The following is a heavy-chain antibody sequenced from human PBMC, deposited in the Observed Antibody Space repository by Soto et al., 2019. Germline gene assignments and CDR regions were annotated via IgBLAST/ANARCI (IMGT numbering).Heavy chain of an antibody. D-gene: IGHD4-17*01. CDR3: ARDGANGDYDYYYYGMAV. CDR2: ISAYNGNT. J-gene: IGHJ6*02. Sequence: QVQLVQYGAAVKKPGASVKVSCKASGYTFTSYGISWVRQAPGQGLEWMGWISAYNGNTNYAQKLQCRVNMSTDTSPRTDYMERRSLRSDGAAVYYCARDGANGDYDYYYYGMAVWGQGNTVTVSS. CDR1: GYTFTSYG. V-gene: IGHV1-18*01.